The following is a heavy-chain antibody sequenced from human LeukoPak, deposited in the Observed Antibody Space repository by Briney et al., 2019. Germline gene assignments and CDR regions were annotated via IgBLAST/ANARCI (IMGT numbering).Heavy chain of an antibody. Sequence: PSETLSLTCTVSGGSISSYYWSWIRQPPGKGLEWIGYIYYSGSTNYNPSLKSRVTMSLDTSKNQVSLRLSSVTGADRAGYYCARHPFATPFDYWGRGTLLTVSS. CDR1: GGSISSYY. V-gene: IGHV4-59*08. J-gene: IGHJ4*02. D-gene: IGHD2-15*01. CDR3: ARHPFATPFDY. CDR2: IYYSGST.